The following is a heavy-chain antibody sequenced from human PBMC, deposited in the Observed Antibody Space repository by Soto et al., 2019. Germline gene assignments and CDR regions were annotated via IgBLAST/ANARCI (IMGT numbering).Heavy chain of an antibody. D-gene: IGHD6-13*01. V-gene: IGHV3-30*18. Sequence: GGSLRLSCVVSGLTFSSYGMHWVRQAPGKGLEWVAVISYDGSNKYYADSVKGRFTISRDNSKNTLYLQMNSLRAEDTAVYYCAKVAGDYIDYWGQGTLVTVSS. CDR1: GLTFSSYG. J-gene: IGHJ4*02. CDR2: ISYDGSNK. CDR3: AKVAGDYIDY.